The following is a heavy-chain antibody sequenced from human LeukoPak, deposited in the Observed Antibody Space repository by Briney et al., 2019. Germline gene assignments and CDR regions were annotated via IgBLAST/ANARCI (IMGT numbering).Heavy chain of an antibody. D-gene: IGHD5-18*01. J-gene: IGHJ3*02. CDR1: GGSVSGYY. CDR3: ARPGVGSGRYGAFDI. V-gene: IGHV4-59*08. Sequence: SETLSLTCTVSGGSVSGYYWGWIRQPPGKGLEYIGYVYYGGSTNYNPSLESRVTMSVDTSKNQFSLKLRSVTAADTAVYYCARPGVGSGRYGAFDIWGQGTLVIVSS. CDR2: VYYGGST.